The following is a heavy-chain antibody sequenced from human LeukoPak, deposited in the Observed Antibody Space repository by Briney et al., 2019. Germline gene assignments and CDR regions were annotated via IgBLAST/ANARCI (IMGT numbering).Heavy chain of an antibody. CDR1: GGSISSSSYY. Sequence: SETLSLTCTVSGGSISSSSYYWGWIRQPPGKGLEWIGSIYYSGSTYYNPSLKSRVTISVDTSKNQFSLKLSSVTAADTAVYYCARSSGYDDPVGYWGQGTLVTVSS. CDR2: IYYSGST. J-gene: IGHJ4*02. D-gene: IGHD5-12*01. V-gene: IGHV4-39*01. CDR3: ARSSGYDDPVGY.